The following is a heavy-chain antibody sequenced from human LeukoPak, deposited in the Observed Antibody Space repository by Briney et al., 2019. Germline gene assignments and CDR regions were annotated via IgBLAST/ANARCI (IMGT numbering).Heavy chain of an antibody. D-gene: IGHD5-18*01. CDR3: ASRTAMVTCWAFDI. V-gene: IGHV4-31*03. CDR2: IYYSGST. J-gene: IGHJ3*02. CDR1: GGSISSGGYS. Sequence: SETLSLTCTVSGGSISSGGYSWSWIRQHPGKGLEWIGYIYYSGSTYYNPSLKSRVTISVDTSKNQFSLQLSSVTAADTAVYYCASRTAMVTCWAFDIWGQGTMVTVSS.